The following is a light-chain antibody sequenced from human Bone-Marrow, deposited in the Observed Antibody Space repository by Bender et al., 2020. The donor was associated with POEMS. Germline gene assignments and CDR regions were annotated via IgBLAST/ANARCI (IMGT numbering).Light chain of an antibody. CDR1: SSDY. Sequence: QSALTQPPSASGSPGQSVTISCTGGSSDYVSWYQQHPGKAPKLIIYEVTKRPSGVSNRLSASKSGDTASLTISGLQAEDEADYYCCSYGGSITPWVFGGGTKLTVL. CDR2: EVT. J-gene: IGLJ3*02. V-gene: IGLV2-23*02. CDR3: CSYGGSITPWV.